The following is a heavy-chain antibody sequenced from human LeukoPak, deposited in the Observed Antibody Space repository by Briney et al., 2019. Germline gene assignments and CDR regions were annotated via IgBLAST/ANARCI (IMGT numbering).Heavy chain of an antibody. CDR2: ISSSSSTI. Sequence: GGSLRLSCAASGFSFSSYSMNWVRQAPGKGLEWVSYISSSSSTIYYADSVKGRFTISRDNAKNPLYLQLNSLRDEDTAVYYCASRHYYYYGMDVWGQGTTVTVSS. V-gene: IGHV3-48*02. CDR1: GFSFSSYS. J-gene: IGHJ6*02. CDR3: ASRHYYYYGMDV.